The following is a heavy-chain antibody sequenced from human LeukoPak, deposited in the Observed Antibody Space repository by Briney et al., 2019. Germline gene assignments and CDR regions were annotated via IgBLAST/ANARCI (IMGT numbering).Heavy chain of an antibody. CDR2: IYYTGST. D-gene: IGHD3-3*01. Sequence: SETLSLTCTVSGGSISSYYWSWIRQPPGKGLEWIGYIYYTGSTTYNPSLKSRVTISVDTSKNQFSLKLSSVTAADTAVYYCARTLRFLDPKPNWFDPWGQGTLVTVSS. J-gene: IGHJ5*02. CDR1: GGSISSYY. CDR3: ARTLRFLDPKPNWFDP. V-gene: IGHV4-59*01.